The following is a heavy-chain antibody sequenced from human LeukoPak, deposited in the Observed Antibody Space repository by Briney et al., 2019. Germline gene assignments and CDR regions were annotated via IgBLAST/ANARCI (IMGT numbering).Heavy chain of an antibody. CDR1: GFTFSNYW. D-gene: IGHD1-1*01. CDR3: ARDPHDSWNDVDY. J-gene: IGHJ4*02. Sequence: TGGSLRLSCAASGFTFSNYWMSWVRQAPGKGLEWVANIKEDGSEKYYVDSIKGRFTISRDNAKNSLYLQMNSLRAEDTAVYYCARDPHDSWNDVDYWGQGALVTVSS. V-gene: IGHV3-7*01. CDR2: IKEDGSEK.